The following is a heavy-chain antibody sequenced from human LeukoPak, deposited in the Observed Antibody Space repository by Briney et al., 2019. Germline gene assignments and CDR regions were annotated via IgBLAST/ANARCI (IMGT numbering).Heavy chain of an antibody. CDR1: GFTFSSYS. Sequence: GGSLRLSCAASGFTFSSYSMNWVRQAPGKGLEWVSSISSSSGYIYYADSVKGRFTISRDNAKNSLYLQMNSLRAEDTAVYYCARESSDFDWLLYNYYYYGMDVWGQGTTVTVSS. CDR2: ISSSSGYI. J-gene: IGHJ6*02. D-gene: IGHD3-9*01. CDR3: ARESSDFDWLLYNYYYYGMDV. V-gene: IGHV3-21*01.